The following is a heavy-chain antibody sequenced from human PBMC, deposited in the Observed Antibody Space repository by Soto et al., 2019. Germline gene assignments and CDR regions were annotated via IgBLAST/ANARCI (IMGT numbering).Heavy chain of an antibody. CDR2: IWCDGSNK. CDR3: ARDISPITMVRGVIITWEEFNYGMDV. CDR1: GFTFSSYV. V-gene: IGHV3-33*01. D-gene: IGHD3-10*01. J-gene: IGHJ6*02. Sequence: GGSLRLSCAASGFTFSSYVMHGVRQAPGKGLGWVAVIWCDGSNKYYADSVKGRFTISRDNSKNTRYLQMNSLRAEDTAVYYCARDISPITMVRGVIITWEEFNYGMDVWGQGTTVTVSS.